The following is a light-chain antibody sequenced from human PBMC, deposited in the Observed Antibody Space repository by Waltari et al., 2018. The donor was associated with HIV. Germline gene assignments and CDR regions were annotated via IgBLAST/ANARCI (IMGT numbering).Light chain of an antibody. Sequence: EIMMTQSPVTLSVSPGERATLSCRASQRVSNNLAWYQQKPGQAPSLLIFGASTRATGIPARFRGSGSGRDFTLTISSLQSEDFAVYYCQQYNNWPLYTFGQGTKLEIK. J-gene: IGKJ2*01. CDR2: GAS. CDR3: QQYNNWPLYT. CDR1: QRVSNN. V-gene: IGKV3-15*01.